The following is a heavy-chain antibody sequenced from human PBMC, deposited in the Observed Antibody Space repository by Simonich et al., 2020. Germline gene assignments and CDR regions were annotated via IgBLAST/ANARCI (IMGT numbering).Heavy chain of an antibody. J-gene: IGHJ3*02. CDR1: GYTFTFYY. CDR3: ARDPVVPAAIRNAFDI. CDR2: NNPNSGGT. V-gene: IGHV1-2*02. D-gene: IGHD2-2*01. Sequence: QVQLVQSGAEVKKPGASVKVSCKASGYTFTFYYMHWVRQAPGKGLELMGWNNPNSGGTNYAQKFQGRVNMTRETSISTAYMELSRLRSDDTAVYYCARDPVVPAAIRNAFDIWGQGTMVTVSS.